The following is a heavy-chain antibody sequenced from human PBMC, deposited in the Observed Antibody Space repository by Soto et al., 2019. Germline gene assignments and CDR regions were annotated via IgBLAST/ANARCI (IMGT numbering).Heavy chain of an antibody. Sequence: SLRLSCATSGFTFSSYALHWVRQAPGRGLEWVALISNDGANTYYTDSVKGRFSVSRDKSSKTLFLHMTSLTPDDTAVYYCARGLRFLEHWGQGTVVTVSS. D-gene: IGHD3-3*01. CDR1: GFTFSSYA. CDR2: ISNDGANT. V-gene: IGHV3-30-3*02. CDR3: ARGLRFLEH. J-gene: IGHJ1*01.